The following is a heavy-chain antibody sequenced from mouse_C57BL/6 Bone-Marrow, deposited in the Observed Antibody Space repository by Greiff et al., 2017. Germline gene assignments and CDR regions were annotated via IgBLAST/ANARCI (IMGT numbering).Heavy chain of an antibody. CDR3: ARSGGLPAWFAY. CDR1: GYAFTNYL. J-gene: IGHJ3*01. V-gene: IGHV1-54*01. D-gene: IGHD2-2*01. Sequence: QVQLKESGAELVRPGTSVKVSCKASGYAFTNYLIEWVKQRPGQGLAWIGVINPGSGGTNYNEKFKGKATLTADKASSTAYMQLSSLTSEDSAVYFCARSGGLPAWFAYWGQGTLVTVSA. CDR2: INPGSGGT.